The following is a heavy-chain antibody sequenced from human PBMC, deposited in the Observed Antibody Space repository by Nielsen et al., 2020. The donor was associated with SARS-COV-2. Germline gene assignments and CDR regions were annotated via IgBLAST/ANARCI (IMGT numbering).Heavy chain of an antibody. D-gene: IGHD6-13*01. CDR1: GFTFSGSA. CDR2: IRSKASSYAT. J-gene: IGHJ6*03. Sequence: GGSLRLSCAASGFTFSGSAMHWVRQASGKGLEWVGRIRSKASSYATAYAASVKGRFTISRDDSKNTAYLQMNSLKTEDTAVYYCTRRTYSSTPYYYYMDVWGKGTTVTVSS. V-gene: IGHV3-73*01. CDR3: TRRTYSSTPYYYYMDV.